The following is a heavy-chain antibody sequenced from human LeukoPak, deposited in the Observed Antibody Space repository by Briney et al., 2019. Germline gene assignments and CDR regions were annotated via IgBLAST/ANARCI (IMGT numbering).Heavy chain of an antibody. Sequence: GGSLRLSCAASGFTFSSYAMTWVRQAPGKGLEWVSTISGSGDSTSYADSVKGRFTIARDNSKGTLFLQVNSLRAEDAAVYFCARLSCGTTACYPLDYWGQGTLVTVSS. CDR3: ARLSCGTTACYPLDY. CDR2: ISGSGDST. CDR1: GFTFSSYA. D-gene: IGHD2-2*01. J-gene: IGHJ4*02. V-gene: IGHV3-23*01.